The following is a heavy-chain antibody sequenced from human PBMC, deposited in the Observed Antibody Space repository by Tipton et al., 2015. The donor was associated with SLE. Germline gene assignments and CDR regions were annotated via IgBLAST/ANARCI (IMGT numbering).Heavy chain of an antibody. Sequence: SLRLSCAASGFTFSSNAMSWVRQAPGKGLEWVSLIYSSGRSTYYADSVEGRFTISRDNSKSTLYLQMHSLRPEDTAVYYCARDVVGATEGLDYWGQGTLVTVSS. CDR2: IYSSGRST. V-gene: IGHV3-23*03. D-gene: IGHD1-26*01. CDR1: GFTFSSNA. J-gene: IGHJ4*02. CDR3: ARDVVGATEGLDY.